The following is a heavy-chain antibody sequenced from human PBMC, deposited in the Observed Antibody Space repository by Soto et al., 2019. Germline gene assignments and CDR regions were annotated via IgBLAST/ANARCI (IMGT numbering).Heavy chain of an antibody. J-gene: IGHJ6*02. Sequence: GASVKVSCKASGYTFTSYGISWVRQAPGQGLEWMGWISAYNGNTNYAQKLQGRVTMTTDTSTSTAYMELRSLRSDDTAVYYCASIPGGFPNFYYYGMDVCGQGTTVTVS. D-gene: IGHD7-27*01. CDR2: ISAYNGNT. CDR1: GYTFTSYG. CDR3: ASIPGGFPNFYYYGMDV. V-gene: IGHV1-18*01.